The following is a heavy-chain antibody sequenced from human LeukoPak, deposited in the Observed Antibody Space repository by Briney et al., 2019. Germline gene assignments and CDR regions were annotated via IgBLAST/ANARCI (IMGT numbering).Heavy chain of an antibody. V-gene: IGHV4-30-4*01. D-gene: IGHD5-18*01. CDR3: GYSYEGGWGN. J-gene: IGHJ4*02. CDR2: IYYSGST. Sequence: SETLSLTCTVSGGSISSGDYYWSWIRQPPGKGLEWIGYIYYSGSTYYNPSPKSRVTISVDTSKNQFSLKLSSVTAADTAVYYCGYSYEGGWGNWGQGTLVTVSS. CDR1: GGSISSGDYY.